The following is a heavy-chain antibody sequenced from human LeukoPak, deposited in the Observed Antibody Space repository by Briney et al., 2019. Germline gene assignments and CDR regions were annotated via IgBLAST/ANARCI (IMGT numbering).Heavy chain of an antibody. CDR1: GGSFSGYY. Sequence: SETLSLTCAVYGGSFSGYYWSWIRRPPGKGLEWIGEINHSGSTNYNPSLKSRVTISVDTSKNQFSLKLSSVTAADTAVYYCARNGPYDSSGYPYGDYWGQGTLVTVSS. J-gene: IGHJ4*02. D-gene: IGHD3-22*01. V-gene: IGHV4-34*01. CDR3: ARNGPYDSSGYPYGDY. CDR2: INHSGST.